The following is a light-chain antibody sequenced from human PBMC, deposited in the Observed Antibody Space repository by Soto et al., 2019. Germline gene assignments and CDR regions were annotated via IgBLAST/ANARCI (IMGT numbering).Light chain of an antibody. Sequence: IVMTQSPATLSVSPGERVTISCRASQSVTNTLAWYQHKPGQAPRLLIYGASTRATGIPARFSGSGSGTEFTLTISSLQSEDFAVYYCQQYNNWPWTFGQGTKVDIK. CDR3: QQYNNWPWT. CDR2: GAS. CDR1: QSVTNT. J-gene: IGKJ1*01. V-gene: IGKV3-15*01.